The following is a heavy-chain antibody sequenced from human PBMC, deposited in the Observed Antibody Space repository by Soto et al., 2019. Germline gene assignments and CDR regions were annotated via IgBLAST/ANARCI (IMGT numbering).Heavy chain of an antibody. Sequence: GGSLRLSCAASGFTVSSNYMSWVRQAPGKGLEWVSVIYSGGSTYYADSVKGRFTISRHNSKNTLYLQMNSLRAEDTAVYYCARGYGSGKYFVCFDYWGQGTLVTVSS. CDR3: ARGYGSGKYFVCFDY. CDR1: GFTVSSNY. J-gene: IGHJ4*02. V-gene: IGHV3-53*04. D-gene: IGHD3-10*01. CDR2: IYSGGST.